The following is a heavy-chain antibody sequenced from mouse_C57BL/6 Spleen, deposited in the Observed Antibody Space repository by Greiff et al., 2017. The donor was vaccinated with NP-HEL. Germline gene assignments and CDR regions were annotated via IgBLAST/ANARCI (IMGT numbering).Heavy chain of an antibody. J-gene: IGHJ3*01. CDR3: AREDDYDEGFAY. CDR1: GFTFSDYY. D-gene: IGHD2-4*01. CDR2: INYDGSST. Sequence: EVMLVESEGGLVQPGSSMKLSCTASGFTFSDYYMAWVRQVPEKGLEWVANINYDGSSTYYLDSLKSRFIISRDNAKNILYLQMSSLKSEDTATYYCAREDDYDEGFAYWGQGTLVTVSA. V-gene: IGHV5-16*01.